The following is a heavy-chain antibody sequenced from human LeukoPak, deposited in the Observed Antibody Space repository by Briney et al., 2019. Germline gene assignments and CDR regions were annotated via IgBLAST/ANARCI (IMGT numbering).Heavy chain of an antibody. CDR3: ARVLRYCSSTSCLYYYYGMDV. D-gene: IGHD2-2*01. Sequence: SETLSLTCAVYGGSFSGYYWSWIRQPPGKGLEWIGEINHGGSTNYNPSLKSRVTISVDTSKNQFSLKLSSVTAADTAVYYCARVLRYCSSTSCLYYYYGMDVWGQGTTVTVSS. CDR2: INHGGST. J-gene: IGHJ6*02. CDR1: GGSFSGYY. V-gene: IGHV4-34*01.